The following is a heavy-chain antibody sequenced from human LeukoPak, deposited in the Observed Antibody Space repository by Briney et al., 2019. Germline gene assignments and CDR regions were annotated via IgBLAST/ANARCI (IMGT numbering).Heavy chain of an antibody. CDR2: ISRTSNTI. CDR1: HFTFTNRW. CDR3: AKEEGV. J-gene: IGHJ6*02. V-gene: IGHV3-48*02. Sequence: GRSLRLSCAASHFTFTNRWMNWVRQAPGKGLEWVSYISRTSNTIYYADSVKGRFTISRDNAKNSLYLQMNSLRDEDTALYYCAKEEGVWGQGTTVIVSS.